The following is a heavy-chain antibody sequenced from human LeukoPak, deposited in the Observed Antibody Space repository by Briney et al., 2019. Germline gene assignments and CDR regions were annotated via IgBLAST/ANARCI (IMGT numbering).Heavy chain of an antibody. J-gene: IGHJ2*01. CDR3: ARAVSSGRLSLYWYFDL. V-gene: IGHV1-2*04. CDR2: INPNSGGT. D-gene: IGHD6-19*01. Sequence: ASVKVSCKASGYTFTGYYMHWVRQAPGQGLEWMGWINPNSGGTNYAQKFQGWVTMTRDTSISTAYMELSRLRSDDTAVYYCARAVSSGRLSLYWYFDLWGRGTLVTVSS. CDR1: GYTFTGYY.